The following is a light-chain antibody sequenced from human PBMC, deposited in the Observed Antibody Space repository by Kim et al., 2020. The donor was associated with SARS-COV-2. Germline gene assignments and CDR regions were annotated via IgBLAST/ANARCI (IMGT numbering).Light chain of an antibody. CDR2: QDN. V-gene: IGLV3-1*01. CDR3: QAWDSNTWV. CDR1: KLGDKY. Sequence: SYELTQPPSVSVSPGQTASITCSGDKLGDKYVCWYQQKAGQSPVLVIYQDNKRPSGIPERFSGSNSGNIGTLTISEIQAMDEADYYCQAWDSNTWVFGGGTQLTVL. J-gene: IGLJ3*02.